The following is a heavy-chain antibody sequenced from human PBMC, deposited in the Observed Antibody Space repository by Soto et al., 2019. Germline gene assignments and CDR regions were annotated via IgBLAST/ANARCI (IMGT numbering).Heavy chain of an antibody. D-gene: IGHD6-13*01. V-gene: IGHV1-46*01. CDR1: GYTFTTYY. CDR3: ACGHTAAAVPYYYGMDV. CDR2: INPSGGST. Sequence: ASVKVSCKASGYTFTTYYMHWVRQAPGQGLEWMGIINPSGGSTSYAQKFQGRVTMTRDTSTSTVYMELSSLRSEDTAVYYCACGHTAAAVPYYYGMDVWGKGTTVTVSS. J-gene: IGHJ6*04.